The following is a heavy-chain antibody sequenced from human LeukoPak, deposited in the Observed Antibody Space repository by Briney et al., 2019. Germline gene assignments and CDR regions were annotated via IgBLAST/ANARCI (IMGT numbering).Heavy chain of an antibody. J-gene: IGHJ4*02. V-gene: IGHV1-2*02. CDR3: ARVAGLRYFDWLFYFDY. Sequence: ASVTVSCKASGYTFTGYYMHWVRQAPGQGLEWMGWINPNSGGTNYAQKFQGRVTMTRDTSISTAYMELSRLRSDDTAVYYWARVAGLRYFDWLFYFDYWGQGTLVTVSS. CDR2: INPNSGGT. CDR1: GYTFTGYY. D-gene: IGHD3-9*01.